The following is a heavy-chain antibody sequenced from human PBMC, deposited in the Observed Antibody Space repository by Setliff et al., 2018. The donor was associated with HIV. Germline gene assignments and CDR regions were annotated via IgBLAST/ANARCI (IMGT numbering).Heavy chain of an antibody. CDR2: IRFDGNRE. Sequence: GGSLRLSCAASGFIFSDYAMHWVRQAPGKGLEWVAHIRFDGNREYYADSVKGRFTISRDNSKNTLYLQMNSLRAEDTAVYYCTRVGRLQFDSYYFDYWGQGTLVTVSS. V-gene: IGHV3-30*02. J-gene: IGHJ4*02. D-gene: IGHD5-12*01. CDR1: GFIFSDYA. CDR3: TRVGRLQFDSYYFDY.